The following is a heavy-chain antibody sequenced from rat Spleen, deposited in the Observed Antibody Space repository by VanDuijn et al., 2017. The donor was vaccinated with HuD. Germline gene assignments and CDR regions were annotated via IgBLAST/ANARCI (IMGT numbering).Heavy chain of an antibody. D-gene: IGHD5-1*01. CDR2: INFAGSGT. J-gene: IGHJ1*01. CDR3: ARRAWERWYFDF. CDR1: GFTFSNYD. V-gene: IGHV5-25*01. Sequence: EVQLVESGGGLVQPGRSMKLSCAASGFTFSNYDMAWVRQAPTKGLEWVASINFAGSGTYYRDSVKGRFTVSRDNAKSTLYLQMDSLRSEDTATYYCARRAWERWYFDFWGPGTMVTVSS.